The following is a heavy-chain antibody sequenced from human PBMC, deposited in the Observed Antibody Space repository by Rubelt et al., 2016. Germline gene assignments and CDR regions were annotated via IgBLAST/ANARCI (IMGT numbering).Heavy chain of an antibody. CDR2: IATSGDL. Sequence: EVQLVESGGGLVQPGGSLRLSCAASGFTLSDYDIHWVRRAAGNGLEWVSAIATSGDLYYPDSVKCLLTITREKAKNSLYLQMNSLTAGDTAVYYCARGLDLWGHGALVTVSS. D-gene: IGHD3/OR15-3a*01. V-gene: IGHV3-13*04. J-gene: IGHJ3*01. CDR1: GFTLSDYD. CDR3: ARGLDL.